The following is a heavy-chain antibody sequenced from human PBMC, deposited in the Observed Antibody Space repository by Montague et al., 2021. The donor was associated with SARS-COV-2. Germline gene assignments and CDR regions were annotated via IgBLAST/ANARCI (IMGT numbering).Heavy chain of an antibody. J-gene: IGHJ6*03. V-gene: IGHV4-34*01. CDR2: IHHGGST. Sequence: SETRSLTCAVYGGSFSTYSWNWIRQPPGKGLEWIGEIHHGGSTNYNPSLKSRVTISADTSKNQFSLKLTSVAAADTAVYSCARLGDGVVPSPVLGVGPYYSCYNRDVWGEGARVTVSS. CDR1: GGSFSTYS. D-gene: IGHD3-10*01. CDR3: ARLGDGVVPSPVLGVGPYYSCYNRDV.